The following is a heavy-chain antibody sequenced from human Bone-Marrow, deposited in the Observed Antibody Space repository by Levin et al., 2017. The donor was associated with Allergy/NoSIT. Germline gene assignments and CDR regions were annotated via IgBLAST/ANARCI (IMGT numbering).Heavy chain of an antibody. Sequence: GGSLRLSCKGSGSSFSSYWIGWVRQMPGRGLEWMAIIYPGDSDTRYSPSFQGQVTISADRSISTAYLQWSSLKASDTAMYYCARHRIAGSNNATDVWGQGTTVTVSS. D-gene: IGHD1-26*01. J-gene: IGHJ6*02. CDR2: IYPGDSDT. CDR1: GSSFSSYW. CDR3: ARHRIAGSNNATDV. V-gene: IGHV5-51*01.